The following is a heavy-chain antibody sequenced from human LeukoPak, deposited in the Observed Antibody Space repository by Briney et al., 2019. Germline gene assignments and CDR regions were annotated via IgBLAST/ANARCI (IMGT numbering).Heavy chain of an antibody. J-gene: IGHJ3*02. CDR3: AKGSVAVLDAFDI. D-gene: IGHD6-19*01. Sequence: GGSLRLSCAASGFTFSSYGMSWVRQAPGKGLEWVSAISGSGGSTYYADSVKGRFTISRDNSKNTLYLQMNSLRAEDTAVYYCAKGSVAVLDAFDIWGQGTMVTVSS. V-gene: IGHV3-23*01. CDR2: ISGSGGST. CDR1: GFTFSSYG.